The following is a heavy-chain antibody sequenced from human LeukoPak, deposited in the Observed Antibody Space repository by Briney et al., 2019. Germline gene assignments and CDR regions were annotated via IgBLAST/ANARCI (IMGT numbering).Heavy chain of an antibody. J-gene: IGHJ3*02. CDR1: GFTFSSYA. CDR3: AKDRGYSGHGAFDM. D-gene: IGHD5-12*01. Sequence: GGSLRLSCAASGFTFSSYAMSWVRQAPGKGLEWVSAISGSGGSTHYADSVKGRFTISRDNSKNTLYLQMNSLRAEDTAVNYCAKDRGYSGHGAFDMWGQGTMVTVSS. V-gene: IGHV3-23*01. CDR2: ISGSGGST.